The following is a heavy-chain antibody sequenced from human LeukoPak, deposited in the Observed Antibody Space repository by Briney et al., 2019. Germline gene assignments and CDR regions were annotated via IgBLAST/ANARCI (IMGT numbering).Heavy chain of an antibody. V-gene: IGHV1-69*04. Sequence: GASVKVSCKASGGTFSSYAISWVRQAPGQGLEWMGRIIPILGIANYAQKFQGRVTITADKYTSTAYMELSSLRSEDTAVYYCATGDDLDYWGQGTLVTVSS. CDR3: ATGDDLDY. CDR2: IIPILGIA. D-gene: IGHD3-3*01. J-gene: IGHJ4*02. CDR1: GGTFSSYA.